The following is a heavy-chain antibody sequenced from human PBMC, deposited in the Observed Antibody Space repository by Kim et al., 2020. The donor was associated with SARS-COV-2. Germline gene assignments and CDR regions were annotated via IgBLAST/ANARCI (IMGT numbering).Heavy chain of an antibody. J-gene: IGHJ4*02. V-gene: IGHV1-69*13. Sequence: SVKVSCKASGGTFSSYAISWVRQAPGQGLEWMGGIIPIFGTANYAQKFQGRVTITADESTSTAYMELSSLRSEDTAVYYCAREGSGSYSFDYWGQGTLVTVSS. CDR3: AREGSGSYSFDY. CDR2: IIPIFGTA. D-gene: IGHD1-26*01. CDR1: GGTFSSYA.